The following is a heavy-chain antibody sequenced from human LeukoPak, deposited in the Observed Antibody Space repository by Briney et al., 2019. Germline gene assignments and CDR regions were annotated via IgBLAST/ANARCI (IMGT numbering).Heavy chain of an antibody. CDR2: MNPTSGYT. J-gene: IGHJ2*01. V-gene: IGHV1-8*01. D-gene: IGHD5-18*01. CDR1: GYTFTSHD. Sequence: GASVKVSCKAAGYTFTSHDINWVRQAAGQGLEWMGWMNPTSGYTGYAQKFQGRITLTRDTSISTAYMELSSLRSDDTAVYCCARMRGYSLGYWYLDVWGRGTLVSVSS. CDR3: ARMRGYSLGYWYLDV.